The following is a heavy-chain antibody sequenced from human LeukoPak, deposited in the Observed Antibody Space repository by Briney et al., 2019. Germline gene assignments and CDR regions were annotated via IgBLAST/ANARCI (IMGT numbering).Heavy chain of an antibody. D-gene: IGHD6-13*01. Sequence: ASVKVSCKASGYTFTGYYMHWARQAPGQGLEWMGWINPNSGGTNYAQKFQGRVTMTRDTSISTAYMELSRLRSDDTAVYYCARSPGGSSWPFDYWGQGTLVTVSS. CDR2: INPNSGGT. J-gene: IGHJ4*02. CDR1: GYTFTGYY. CDR3: ARSPGGSSWPFDY. V-gene: IGHV1-2*02.